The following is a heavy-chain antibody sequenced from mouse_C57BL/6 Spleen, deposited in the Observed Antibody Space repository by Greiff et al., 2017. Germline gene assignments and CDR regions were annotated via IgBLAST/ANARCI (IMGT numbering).Heavy chain of an antibody. J-gene: IGHJ2*01. D-gene: IGHD1-1*01. CDR2: IHPNSGST. Sequence: QVQLQQPGAELVKPGASVKLSCKASGYTFTSYWMHWVKQRPGQGLEWIGMIHPNSGSTNYNEKFKSKATLTVDKSSSTAYMQLSSLTSEDSAVYYCAGFTTVVYFGSWGQGATLTVSS. V-gene: IGHV1-64*01. CDR1: GYTFTSYW. CDR3: AGFTTVVYFGS.